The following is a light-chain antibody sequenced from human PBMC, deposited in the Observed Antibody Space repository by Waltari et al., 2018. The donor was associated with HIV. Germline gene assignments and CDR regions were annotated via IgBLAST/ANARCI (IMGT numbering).Light chain of an antibody. CDR2: EDT. V-gene: IGLV3-10*01. CDR3: FSTDNNGDVRF. J-gene: IGLJ2*01. Sequence: SRELTQPPSVSVSPGQPAKIPCSGDALPRNFVYWYQQKSGQAPILVIYEDTKRPSGIPERLSGSSSGTMATLTISGAQLEDEADYYCFSTDNNGDVRFFGGGTKLTVL. CDR1: ALPRNF.